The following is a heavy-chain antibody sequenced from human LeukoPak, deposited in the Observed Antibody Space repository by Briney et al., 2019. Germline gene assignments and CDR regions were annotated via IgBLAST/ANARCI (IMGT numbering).Heavy chain of an antibody. CDR2: IYHSGST. Sequence: SQTLSLTCTVSGGSISSGGYYWSWLRQPPGKGLEWIGYIYHSGSTYYNPSLKSRVTISVDSSKNQFSLKLSSVTAADTAVYYCARVGNVDTAMETGWFDPWGQGTLVTVSA. CDR1: GGSISSGGYY. J-gene: IGHJ5*02. V-gene: IGHV4-30-2*01. D-gene: IGHD5-18*01. CDR3: ARVGNVDTAMETGWFDP.